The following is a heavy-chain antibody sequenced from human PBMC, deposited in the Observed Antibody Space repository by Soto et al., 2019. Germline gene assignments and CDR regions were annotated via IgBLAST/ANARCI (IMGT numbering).Heavy chain of an antibody. CDR1: GFTFSIDS. V-gene: IGHV3-21*01. J-gene: IGHJ4*02. Sequence: SXSLSCAASGFTFSIDSMTLVRQAPGKGLEWVSTISSSSAYIYYPDSVKGRFTISRDNAKNSLFLQMNSLRTEDTAVYYCATDQLSLLNYDYWGQGTLVTGSS. CDR2: ISSSSAYI. D-gene: IGHD1-1*01. CDR3: ATDQLSLLNYDY.